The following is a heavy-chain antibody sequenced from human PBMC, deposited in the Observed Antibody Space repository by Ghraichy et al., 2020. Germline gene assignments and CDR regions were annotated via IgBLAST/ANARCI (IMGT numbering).Heavy chain of an antibody. CDR3: AKEGARKGRFYFDY. CDR1: GFTLGSSE. V-gene: IGHV3-48*03. J-gene: IGHJ4*02. CDR2: IGGGRDSI. Sequence: GGSLRLSCAASGFTLGSSEMSWVRQAPGEGLEWVSYIGGGRDSIYYADSVKGRFTISRDNAKNSLYLQMNGLRAEDTAVYYCAKEGARKGRFYFDYWGQGTLVTVSS. D-gene: IGHD1-14*01.